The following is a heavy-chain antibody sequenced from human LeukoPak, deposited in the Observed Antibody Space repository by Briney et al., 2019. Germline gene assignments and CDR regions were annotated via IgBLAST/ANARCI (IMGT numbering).Heavy chain of an antibody. CDR3: ARGGDYDYVWGSYRRSWRLDV. V-gene: IGHV3-30*04. CDR2: ISYDGSNK. CDR1: GFTFSSYA. J-gene: IGHJ6*02. Sequence: GGSLGLSCAATGFTFSSYAMHWVRQAPGKGLEWVAVISYDGSNKYYADSVKGRFTISRDNSKNTLYLQMNSLRAEDTAVYYCARGGDYDYVWGSYRRSWRLDVWGQGTTVTVSS. D-gene: IGHD3-16*02.